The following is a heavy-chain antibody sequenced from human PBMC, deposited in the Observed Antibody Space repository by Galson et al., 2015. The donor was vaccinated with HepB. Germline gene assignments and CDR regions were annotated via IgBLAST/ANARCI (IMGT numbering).Heavy chain of an antibody. CDR3: ARPSGHSYGLDAFDI. D-gene: IGHD5-18*01. J-gene: IGHJ3*02. CDR2: INPNGGNT. V-gene: IGHV1-46*01. CDR1: GYTFTRYS. Sequence: SVKVSCKASGYTFTRYSIHWVRQAPGQGLEWMGIINPNGGNTRYAQKFQGRVTMTRDTSTSTVQMELSSLRSEDTAVYYCARPSGHSYGLDAFDIWGQGTMVTVSS.